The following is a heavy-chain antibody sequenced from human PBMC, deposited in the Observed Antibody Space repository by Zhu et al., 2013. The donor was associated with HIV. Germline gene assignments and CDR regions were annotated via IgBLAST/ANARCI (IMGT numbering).Heavy chain of an antibody. CDR1: GGTFSSYL. Sequence: QVQLVQSGAEVKKPGSSVKVACKASGGTFSSYLISWVRQAPGQGLEYMGWTNAYEGKTNIAQGLQGRVTLTTDTSTSTAFMELRSLRSDDTAVYYCVRGQYFDYWGQGTLVSVSS. CDR3: VRGQYFDY. V-gene: IGHV1-18*01. CDR2: TNAYEGKT. J-gene: IGHJ4*02.